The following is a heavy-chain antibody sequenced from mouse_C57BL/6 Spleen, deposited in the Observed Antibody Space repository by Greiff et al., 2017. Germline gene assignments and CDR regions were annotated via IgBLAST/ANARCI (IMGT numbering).Heavy chain of an antibody. CDR1: GYAFSSYW. J-gene: IGHJ1*03. CDR2: IYPGDGDT. CDR3: ARSEGNYNWYFDV. Sequence: QVHVKQSGAELVKPGASVKISCKASGYAFSSYWMNWVKQRPGKGLEWIGQIYPGDGDTNYNGKFKGKATLTADKSSSTAYMQLSSLTSEDSAVYFCARSEGNYNWYFDVWGTGTTVTVSS. V-gene: IGHV1-80*01. D-gene: IGHD2-1*01.